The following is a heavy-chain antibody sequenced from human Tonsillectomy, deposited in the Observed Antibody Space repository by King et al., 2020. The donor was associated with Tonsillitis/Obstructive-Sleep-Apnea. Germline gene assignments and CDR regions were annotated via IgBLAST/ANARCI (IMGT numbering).Heavy chain of an antibody. D-gene: IGHD6-6*01. Sequence: LQLQESGPGLVKPSDTLSLTCAVSGYSISSDNWWGWIRQPPGKGLEWIGYIYYSGSTYYNVSLKSRVTMSVDTSKKQFSLKLSSVTALDTAVYYCARSRRYSSSLAYYYYMDVWGKGTTVTVSS. CDR2: IYYSGST. V-gene: IGHV4-28*01. CDR1: GYSISSDNW. CDR3: ARSRRYSSSLAYYYYMDV. J-gene: IGHJ6*03.